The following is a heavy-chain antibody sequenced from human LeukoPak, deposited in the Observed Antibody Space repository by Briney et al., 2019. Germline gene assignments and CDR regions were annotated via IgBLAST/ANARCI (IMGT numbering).Heavy chain of an antibody. CDR2: IYYSGST. D-gene: IGHD3-22*01. CDR1: GGSISSSSYY. CDR3: ARRPYSDTSGRLSDV. J-gene: IGHJ6*02. Sequence: PSETLSLTCTVSGGSISSSSYYWGWIRQPPGKGLEWIGSIYYSGSTYYNPSLKSRVTISVDTSKNQFSLKLSSVTAADTAVYYCARRPYSDTSGRLSDVWGQGTTVTVSS. V-gene: IGHV4-39*01.